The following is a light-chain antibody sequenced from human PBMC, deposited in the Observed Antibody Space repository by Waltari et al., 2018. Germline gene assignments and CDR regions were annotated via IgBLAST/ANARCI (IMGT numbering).Light chain of an antibody. Sequence: DIQMPQSPSSLSASVVTNITITCRASQGISSWLAWYQQKPGKAPKLLIYAASSLQSGVPSRFSGSGSGTDYTLTISSLQPEDFATYYCQQGYNTPFTFGPGTKLDIK. J-gene: IGKJ3*01. V-gene: IGKV1-12*01. CDR1: QGISSW. CDR2: AAS. CDR3: QQGYNTPFT.